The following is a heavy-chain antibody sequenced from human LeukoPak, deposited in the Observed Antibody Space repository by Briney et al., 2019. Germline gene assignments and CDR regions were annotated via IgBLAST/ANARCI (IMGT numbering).Heavy chain of an antibody. J-gene: IGHJ6*03. CDR2: ISYSGST. CDR1: GGSISSDY. Sequence: SETLSLTCTVSGGSISSDYWSWIRQPPGKGLELIGYISYSGSTNYNPSLKSRVTISVDTSKNQFSLKLSSVTAADTAVYYCARNPYYYYMDVWGKGTTVTISS. V-gene: IGHV4-59*01. CDR3: ARNPYYYYMDV.